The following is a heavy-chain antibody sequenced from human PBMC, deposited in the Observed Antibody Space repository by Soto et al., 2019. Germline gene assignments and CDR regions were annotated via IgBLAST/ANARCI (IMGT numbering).Heavy chain of an antibody. Sequence: GASVKVSCKASGRTFSSYAISWVRQAPGQGLEWVGGIIPIFGTANYAQKFQGRVTITADKSTSTAYMELSSLRSEDTAVYYCARAADTYYDFWSGYYRVYYYYGMDVWGQGTTVTAP. CDR2: IIPIFGTA. D-gene: IGHD3-3*01. CDR3: ARAADTYYDFWSGYYRVYYYYGMDV. CDR1: GRTFSSYA. V-gene: IGHV1-69*06. J-gene: IGHJ6*02.